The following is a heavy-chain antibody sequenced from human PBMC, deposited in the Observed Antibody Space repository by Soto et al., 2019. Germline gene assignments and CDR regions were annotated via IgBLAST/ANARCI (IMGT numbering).Heavy chain of an antibody. CDR1: GGSISSVDYY. CDR2: IYYSGST. Sequence: QVQLQESGPGLVKPSQTLSLTCIVSGGSISSVDYYWSWVRQPPGKGREWIGYIYYSGSTYYNPSLKSRVTISADTSKNQFSLKLTSVTAADTAVYYCARAKGLLTVTTSWFDPWGQGTLVTVSS. D-gene: IGHD4-17*01. J-gene: IGHJ5*02. V-gene: IGHV4-30-4*01. CDR3: ARAKGLLTVTTSWFDP.